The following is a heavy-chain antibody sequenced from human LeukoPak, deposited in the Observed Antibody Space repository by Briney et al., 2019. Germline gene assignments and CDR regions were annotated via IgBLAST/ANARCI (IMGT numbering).Heavy chain of an antibody. CDR1: GFTFTSYD. J-gene: IGHJ4*02. V-gene: IGHV1-8*01. CDR2: MNPISGHT. Sequence: ASVKVSCRASGFTFTSYDINWVRQSTGQGLEWMGWMNPISGHTGYAQKFQGRVTMTRDTSLDTAYMELSSLSSDDTAVYYCARGPPNWGYDYWGPGTLVTVSS. CDR3: ARGPPNWGYDY. D-gene: IGHD7-27*01.